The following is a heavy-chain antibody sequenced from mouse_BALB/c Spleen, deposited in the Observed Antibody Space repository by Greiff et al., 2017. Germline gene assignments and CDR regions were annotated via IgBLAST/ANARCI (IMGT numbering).Heavy chain of an antibody. CDR1: GFTFSSYA. J-gene: IGHJ4*01. CDR2: ISSGGSYT. V-gene: IGHV5-9-3*01. D-gene: IGHD1-2*01. CDR3: ARSVHYYGYEGAGAMDY. Sequence: EVHLVESGGGLVKPGGSLKLSCAASGFTFSSYAMSWVRQTPEKRLEWVATISSGGSYTYYPDSVKGRFTISRDNAKNTLYLQMSSLRSEDTAMYYCARSVHYYGYEGAGAMDYWGQGTSVTVSS.